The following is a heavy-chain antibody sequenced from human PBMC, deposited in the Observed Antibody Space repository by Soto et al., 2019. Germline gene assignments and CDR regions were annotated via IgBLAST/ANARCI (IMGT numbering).Heavy chain of an antibody. CDR3: ARGGQVWFGP. V-gene: IGHV4-59*01. CDR1: GGSISSYY. Sequence: AETLSLTCTLSGGSISSYYWSWIRQPPGKGLEWIGYIYYSGSTNYNPSLKSRVTISVDTSKNQFSLKLSSVTAADTAVYYCARGGQVWFGPWGQGTLVTVSS. J-gene: IGHJ5*02. CDR2: IYYSGST.